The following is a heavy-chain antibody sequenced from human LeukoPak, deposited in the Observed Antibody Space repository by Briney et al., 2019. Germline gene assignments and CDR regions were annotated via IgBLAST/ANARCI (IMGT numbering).Heavy chain of an antibody. CDR3: EGYSGSYYEAPY. D-gene: IGHD1-26*01. CDR1: GFTFSSYA. J-gene: IGHJ4*02. V-gene: IGHV3-30*02. Sequence: GGSLRLSCAASGFTFSSYAMNWVRQAPGKGLEWVALIRYDGSNKYYADSVKGRFTISRDDSKNTLYLQMSGLRPKDTAVYYCEGYSGSYYEAPYWGQGTLVTVSS. CDR2: IRYDGSNK.